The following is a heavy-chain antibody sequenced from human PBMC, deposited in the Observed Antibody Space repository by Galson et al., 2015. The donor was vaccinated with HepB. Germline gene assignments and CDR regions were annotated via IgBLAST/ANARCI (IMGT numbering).Heavy chain of an antibody. Sequence: SVKVSCKASGGTFSSYAISWVRQAPGQGLEWMGGIIPIFGTANYAQKFQGRVTITADESTSTAYMELSSLRSEDTAVYYCVRVEFGQWLADGPWGQGTLVTVSS. D-gene: IGHD6-19*01. CDR1: GGTFSSYA. CDR2: IIPIFGTA. J-gene: IGHJ5*02. CDR3: VRVEFGQWLADGP. V-gene: IGHV1-69*13.